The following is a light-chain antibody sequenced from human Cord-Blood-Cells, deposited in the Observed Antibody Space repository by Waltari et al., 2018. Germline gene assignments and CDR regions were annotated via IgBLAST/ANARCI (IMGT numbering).Light chain of an antibody. Sequence: SYELTQPPSVSVSPGQTARITCSGDALPKQYAYWYQQKPGQAPVLVIYKDSERPSGIPERFSGSSSGTTVTLTISGVQAEDEADYYWQSADSHVVFGGGTKLTVL. CDR3: QSADSHVV. CDR1: ALPKQY. CDR2: KDS. J-gene: IGLJ2*01. V-gene: IGLV3-25*03.